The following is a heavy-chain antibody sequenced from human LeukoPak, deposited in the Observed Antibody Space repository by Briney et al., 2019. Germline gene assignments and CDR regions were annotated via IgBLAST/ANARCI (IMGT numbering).Heavy chain of an antibody. CDR3: ASPGLRYFDWLLLGDDAFDI. J-gene: IGHJ3*02. V-gene: IGHV4-38-2*01. D-gene: IGHD3-9*01. Sequence: PSETLSLTCAVSGYSISSGYYWGWIRQPPGKGLEWIGSIYHSGSTYYNPSLKSRVTISVDTSKNQFSLKLSSVTAADTAVYYCASPGLRYFDWLLLGDDAFDIWGQGTMVTVSS. CDR1: GYSISSGYY. CDR2: IYHSGST.